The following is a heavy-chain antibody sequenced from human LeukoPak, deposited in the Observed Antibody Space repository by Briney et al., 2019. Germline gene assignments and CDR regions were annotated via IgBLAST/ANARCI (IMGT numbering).Heavy chain of an antibody. CDR2: IYDSGST. CDR1: GGSIRSSYYY. D-gene: IGHD2-15*01. Sequence: SETLSPTCTVSGGSIRSSYYYWGWIRQPPGKGLEWIGSIYDSGSTYYNPSLKSRVTISVDTSKNQFTLQLKSVTPEDMAVYYCVACRDNSCYSETFGFWGQGTTVIVSS. CDR3: VACRDNSCYSETFGF. J-gene: IGHJ3*01. V-gene: IGHV4-39*01.